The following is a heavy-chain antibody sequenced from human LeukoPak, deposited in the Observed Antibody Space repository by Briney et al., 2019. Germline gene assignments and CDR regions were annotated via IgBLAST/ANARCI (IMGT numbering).Heavy chain of an antibody. CDR2: IFPIFGTA. CDR3: ASLASSSTSWDYYMDV. V-gene: IGHV1-69*05. Sequence: ASPKVSCKASGGTFSSYAISWVRQAPGQGLEWMAGIFPIFGTANYAQRFQGRVAITTDESTSTAYMELSSLRSEDTAVYYCASLASSSTSWDYYMDVWGKGTTVTVSS. D-gene: IGHD2-2*01. CDR1: GGTFSSYA. J-gene: IGHJ6*03.